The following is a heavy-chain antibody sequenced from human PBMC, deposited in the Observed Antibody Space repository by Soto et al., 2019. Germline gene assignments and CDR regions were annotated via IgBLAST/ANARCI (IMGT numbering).Heavy chain of an antibody. CDR2: ISYDGSNK. J-gene: IGHJ4*02. D-gene: IGHD4-17*01. CDR3: AKAYGGTDDY. V-gene: IGHV3-30*18. Sequence: QVQLVESGGGVVQPGRSLRLSCAASGFTFSSYGMHWVRQAPGKGLEWVAVISYDGSNKYYADSVKGRFTISRDNSKNTLYLQMNSLRAGDTAVYYCAKAYGGTDDYWGQGTLVTVSS. CDR1: GFTFSSYG.